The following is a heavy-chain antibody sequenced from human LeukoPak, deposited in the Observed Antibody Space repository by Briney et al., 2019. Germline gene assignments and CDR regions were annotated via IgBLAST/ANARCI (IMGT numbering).Heavy chain of an antibody. Sequence: GGSLRLSCAASGFTFSSYAMSWVRQAPGKGLEWVSAISGSGGSAYYADSVKGRFTISRDNSKNTLYLQMNSLRAEDTAVYYCAKTGYCSSTSCRYTYYFDCWGQGTLVTVSS. D-gene: IGHD2-2*01. V-gene: IGHV3-23*01. CDR1: GFTFSSYA. CDR3: AKTGYCSSTSCRYTYYFDC. CDR2: ISGSGGSA. J-gene: IGHJ4*02.